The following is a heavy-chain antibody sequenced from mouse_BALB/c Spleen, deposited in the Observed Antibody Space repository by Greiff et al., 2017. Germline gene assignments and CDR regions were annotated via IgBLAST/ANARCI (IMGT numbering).Heavy chain of an antibody. D-gene: IGHD2-1*01. CDR3: ARHIHGNSMDY. J-gene: IGHJ4*01. V-gene: IGHV5-6*01. CDR1: GFTFSSYG. CDR2: ISSGGSYT. Sequence: EVQVVESGGDLVKPGGSLKLSCAASGFTFSSYGMSWVRQTPDKRLEWVATISSGGSYTYYPDSVKGRFTISRDNAKNTLYLQMSSLKSVDTAMYYCARHIHGNSMDYWGQGTSVTVSS.